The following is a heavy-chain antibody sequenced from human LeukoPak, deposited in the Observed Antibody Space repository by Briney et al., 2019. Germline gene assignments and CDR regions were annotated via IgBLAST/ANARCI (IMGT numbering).Heavy chain of an antibody. CDR3: ARLRYGDYLHFDY. J-gene: IGHJ4*02. Sequence: KSSETLSLTCTVSGGSISSYYWSWIRQHPGKGLEWIGYIYYSGSTNYNPSLKSRVTISVDTSKNQFSLKLSSVTAADTAVYYCARLRYGDYLHFDYWGQGTLVTVSS. CDR1: GGSISSYY. CDR2: IYYSGST. D-gene: IGHD4-17*01. V-gene: IGHV4-59*08.